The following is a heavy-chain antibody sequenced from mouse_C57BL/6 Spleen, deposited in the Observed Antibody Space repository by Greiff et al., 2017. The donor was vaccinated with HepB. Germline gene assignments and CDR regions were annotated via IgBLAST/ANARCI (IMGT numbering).Heavy chain of an antibody. V-gene: IGHV5-12*01. CDR3: AKRRSTGGFAY. Sequence: EVQLQESGGGLVQPGGSLKLSCAASGFTFSDYYMYWVRQTPEKRLEWVAYISNGGGSTYYPDTVKGRFTISRDNAKNTLYLQMSRLKSEDTAMYYCAKRRSTGGFAYWGQGTLVTVSA. CDR2: ISNGGGST. D-gene: IGHD2-1*01. CDR1: GFTFSDYY. J-gene: IGHJ3*01.